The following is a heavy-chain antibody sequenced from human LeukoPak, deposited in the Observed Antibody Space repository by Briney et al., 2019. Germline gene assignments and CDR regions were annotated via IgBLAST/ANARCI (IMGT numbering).Heavy chain of an antibody. CDR2: ISSSGSTI. J-gene: IGHJ3*02. Sequence: GGSLRLSCAASGFTFSDYYMTWIRQAPGKGLEGVSYISSSGSTIYYADSVKGRFTISRDNAKNSLYLQMNSLRAEDTAVYYCASGTDPSYRAQQGGVAFDIWGQGAMVTVSS. V-gene: IGHV3-11*04. CDR1: GFTFSDYY. D-gene: IGHD3-10*01. CDR3: ASGTDPSYRAQQGGVAFDI.